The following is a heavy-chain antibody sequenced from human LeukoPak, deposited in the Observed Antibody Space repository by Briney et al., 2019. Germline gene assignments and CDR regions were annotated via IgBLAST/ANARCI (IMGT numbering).Heavy chain of an antibody. Sequence: SQTLSLTCTVSGGSISSGSYYWSWIRQPAGKGLEWIGRIYTSGSTNYNPSLKSRVTISVDTSKNQFSLKLSSVTAADTAVYYCARTQVGCSGGSCYCGWFDPWGQGTLVTVSS. D-gene: IGHD2-15*01. CDR3: ARTQVGCSGGSCYCGWFDP. V-gene: IGHV4-61*02. CDR1: GGSISSGSYY. CDR2: IYTSGST. J-gene: IGHJ5*02.